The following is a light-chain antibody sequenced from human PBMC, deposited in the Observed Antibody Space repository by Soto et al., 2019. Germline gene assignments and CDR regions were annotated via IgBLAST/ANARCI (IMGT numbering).Light chain of an antibody. V-gene: IGKV4-1*01. J-gene: IGKJ1*01. Sequence: DIVTAKSPNALPLSLGEMATINCKSNQSVLCISDNKKYFTWYQQKPRQPPKLLIYWASVRESGVPDRFSRSGSGTDFTLTIRGLQAGDGAVYYCQRYCTTPPTFGNGTKADLK. CDR2: WAS. CDR1: QSVLCISDNKKY. CDR3: QRYCTTPPT.